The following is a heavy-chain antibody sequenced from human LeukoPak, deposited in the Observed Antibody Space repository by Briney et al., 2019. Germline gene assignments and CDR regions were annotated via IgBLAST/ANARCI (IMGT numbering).Heavy chain of an antibody. D-gene: IGHD3-22*01. CDR2: VHATGTT. V-gene: IGHV4-4*07. Sequence: SDTLSLTCSVSGASISLYYWSWVRQSAGKQPEWLGRVHATGTTNYNPSLRSRVSLSVDTFKKQFSLKLNSVTAADTAVYYCARVLGSSGYAGDWRFDLWGRGTLVTVSS. CDR1: GASISLYY. J-gene: IGHJ2*01. CDR3: ARVLGSSGYAGDWRFDL.